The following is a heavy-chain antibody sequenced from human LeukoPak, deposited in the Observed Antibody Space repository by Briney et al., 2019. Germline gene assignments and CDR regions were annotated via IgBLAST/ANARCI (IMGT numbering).Heavy chain of an antibody. Sequence: SETLSLTCAVYGASFSGYYWSRVRQPPGKGLEWIGEINHSGRTNYNPSLKSRVTISVDTSKNQFSLKLSSVTAADTAVYYCARGTDYYDSSGYSRGHYFDYWGQGTLVTVSS. D-gene: IGHD3-22*01. CDR1: GASFSGYY. V-gene: IGHV4-34*01. CDR2: INHSGRT. CDR3: ARGTDYYDSSGYSRGHYFDY. J-gene: IGHJ4*02.